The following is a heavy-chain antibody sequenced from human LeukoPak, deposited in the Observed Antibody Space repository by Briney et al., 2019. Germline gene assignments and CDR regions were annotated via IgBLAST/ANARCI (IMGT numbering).Heavy chain of an antibody. CDR3: AGEQYSSSLFLDY. Sequence: PGGSLRLSCAASGFTFSSYEMNWVRQAPGKGLEWVSYISSSGSTIYYADSVKGRFTISRDNAKNSLYLQMNSLRAEDTAVYYCAGEQYSSSLFLDYWGQATMVTVSS. V-gene: IGHV3-48*03. D-gene: IGHD6-6*01. CDR2: ISSSGSTI. J-gene: IGHJ4*02. CDR1: GFTFSSYE.